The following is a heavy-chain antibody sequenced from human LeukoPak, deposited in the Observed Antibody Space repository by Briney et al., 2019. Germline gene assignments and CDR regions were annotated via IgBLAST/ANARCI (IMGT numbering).Heavy chain of an antibody. CDR1: GYTFTSYG. J-gene: IGHJ5*02. D-gene: IGHD6-19*01. CDR2: ISAYNGNT. Sequence: AASVTVSCKASGYTFTSYGISWVRQAPGQGLEWMGWISAYNGNTNYAQKLQGRVTMTTDTSTSTAYMELRSLRSDDTAVYYCARGIQPGIAVAGTWWFDPWGQGTLVTVSS. CDR3: ARGIQPGIAVAGTWWFDP. V-gene: IGHV1-18*01.